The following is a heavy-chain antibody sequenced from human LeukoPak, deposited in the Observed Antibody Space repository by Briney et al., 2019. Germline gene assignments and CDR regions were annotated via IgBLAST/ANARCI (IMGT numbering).Heavy chain of an antibody. CDR2: ISSSSSYI. D-gene: IGHD3-10*01. V-gene: IGHV3-21*01. J-gene: IGHJ4*02. Sequence: GGSLRLSCAGSGFTFNTYNMNWVRQAPGKGLEWVSSISSSSSYIYYADSVKGRFTISRDNSKNTLYLEMNSLRAEDTAVYYCAKDIGSYYDYWGQGILVTVSS. CDR3: AKDIGSYYDY. CDR1: GFTFNTYN.